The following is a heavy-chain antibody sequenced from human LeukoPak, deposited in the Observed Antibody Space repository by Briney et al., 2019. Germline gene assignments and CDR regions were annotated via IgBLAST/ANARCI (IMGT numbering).Heavy chain of an antibody. CDR1: GFTFRNYV. CDR3: AREGYYGSGSPPSLYFDY. J-gene: IGHJ4*02. D-gene: IGHD3-10*01. V-gene: IGHV3-30-3*01. CDR2: TSSDLNVK. Sequence: GGSLRLSCAASGFTFRNYVIHWVRQAPGKGLEWVAVTSSDLNVKLYADSVKGRFTISRDNSRSTLYLQMNSLRPEDTATYYCAREGYYGSGSPPSLYFDYWGQGTLVTVSS.